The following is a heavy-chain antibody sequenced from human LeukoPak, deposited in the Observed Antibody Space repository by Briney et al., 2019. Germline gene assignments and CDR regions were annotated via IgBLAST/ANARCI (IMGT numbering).Heavy chain of an antibody. CDR1: GYTFTSSD. J-gene: IGHJ4*02. Sequence: ASVKVSCKASGYTFTSSDINWVRQATGQGLEWMGWMNPNSGNTGYAQKFQGRVTLTRDTSISTAYMELTSLRSEDTAVYYCARTLSLLNHYGDSAADSWGQGTLVTVSS. CDR2: MNPNSGNT. V-gene: IGHV1-8*01. D-gene: IGHD4-17*01. CDR3: ARTLSLLNHYGDSAADS.